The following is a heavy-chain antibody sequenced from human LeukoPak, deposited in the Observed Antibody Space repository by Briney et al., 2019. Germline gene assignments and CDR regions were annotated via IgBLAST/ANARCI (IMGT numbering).Heavy chain of an antibody. J-gene: IGHJ4*02. Sequence: GGSLRLSCAASGFTFIIYVMKAGRQSPRGRGGRVSVIVGDGGGIYYADSVKGRFTISRDNSRNTVYLQMNSLRVEDTAVYYCAKDLRPDGRYDFDHWGQGTLVTVSS. D-gene: IGHD5-12*01. V-gene: IGHV3-23*01. CDR2: IVGDGGGI. CDR1: GFTFIIYV. CDR3: AKDLRPDGRYDFDH.